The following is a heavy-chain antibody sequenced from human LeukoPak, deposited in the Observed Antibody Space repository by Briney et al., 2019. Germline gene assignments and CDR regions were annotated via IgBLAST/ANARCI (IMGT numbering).Heavy chain of an antibody. CDR2: ISWDGGST. D-gene: IGHD2-2*01. CDR3: AKDKARYCSSTSCYAGGYFDY. J-gene: IGHJ4*02. CDR1: GFTFSTYS. Sequence: PGGSLRLSCAASGFTFSTYSMNWVRQAPGKGLEWVSLISWDGGSTYYADSVKGQFTISRDNSKNSLYLQMNSLRAEDTALYYCAKDKARYCSSTSCYAGGYFDYWGQGTLVTVSS. V-gene: IGHV3-43D*03.